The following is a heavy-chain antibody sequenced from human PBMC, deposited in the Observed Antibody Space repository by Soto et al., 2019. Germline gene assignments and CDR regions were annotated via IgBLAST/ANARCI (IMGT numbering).Heavy chain of an antibody. V-gene: IGHV3-23*01. J-gene: IGHJ4*02. Sequence: PGGSLRLSCAPSGFTFSNYAMFWFRQAPGKGLEWVSTIFAGGGSTYYADSVKGRFTISRDNSKDMLFLQMNSLRVEDTAVYFCAKDLIRGDGYIDFDYWGQGTLVTVSS. CDR3: AKDLIRGDGYIDFDY. D-gene: IGHD3-10*01. CDR1: GFTFSNYA. CDR2: IFAGGGST.